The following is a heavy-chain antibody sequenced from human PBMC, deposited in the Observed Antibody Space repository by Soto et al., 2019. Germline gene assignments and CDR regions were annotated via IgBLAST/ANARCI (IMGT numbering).Heavy chain of an antibody. CDR1: GGSISSFGYY. Sequence: PSETLSLTCTVSGGSISSFGYYWGWIRQSPGKGLEWIGSIDYSGTTYHNLSLKSRVTISVDLSKNQVSLQLTSVTATDTSVYFCVRYPTPSLLPNAHWGLEILVTVSS. D-gene: IGHD2-2*01. CDR3: VRYPTPSLLPNAH. V-gene: IGHV4-39*01. CDR2: IDYSGTT. J-gene: IGHJ4*02.